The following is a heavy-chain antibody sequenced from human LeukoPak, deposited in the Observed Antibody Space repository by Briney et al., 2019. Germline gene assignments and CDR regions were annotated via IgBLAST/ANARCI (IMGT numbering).Heavy chain of an antibody. V-gene: IGHV1-46*01. CDR2: ISPSAGST. CDR3: ARERPNMCYFDY. J-gene: IGHJ4*02. CDR1: GYTFTSYY. D-gene: IGHD1/OR15-1a*01. Sequence: ASAKVSCKASGYTFTSYYVHWVRQPPGQGPHYMGIISPSAGSTNYAQKFQGRITMTRDTSTSTVYMELSSLVSEDTAVYYCARERPNMCYFDYWGQGTLVTVSS.